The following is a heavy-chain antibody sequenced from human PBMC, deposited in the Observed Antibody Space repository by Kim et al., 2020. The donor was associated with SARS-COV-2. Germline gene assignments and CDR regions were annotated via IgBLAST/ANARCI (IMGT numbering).Heavy chain of an antibody. CDR1: GYTFTSYA. D-gene: IGHD3-10*01. V-gene: IGHV7-4-1*02. J-gene: IGHJ6*02. CDR3: ARVGITMVWGVIFYYGMDV. CDR2: INTNTGNP. Sequence: ASVKVSCKASGYTFTSYAMNWVRQAPGQGLEWMGWINTNTGNPTYAQGSTGRFVFSLDTSVSTAYLQISSLKAEDTAVYYCARVGITMVWGVIFYYGMDVWGQGTTVTVSS.